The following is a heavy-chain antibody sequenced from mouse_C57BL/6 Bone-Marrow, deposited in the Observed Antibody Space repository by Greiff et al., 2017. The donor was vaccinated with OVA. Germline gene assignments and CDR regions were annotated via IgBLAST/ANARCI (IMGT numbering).Heavy chain of an antibody. CDR1: GYTFTSYG. CDR2: IYPRSGNT. D-gene: IGHD1-1*01. J-gene: IGHJ1*03. V-gene: IGHV1-81*01. CDR3: ARYDYGRKYFDV. Sequence: QVQLQQSGAELARPGASVKLSCKASGYTFTSYGISWVKQRTGQGLEWIGEIYPRSGNTYYNEKFKGKATLTADKSSSTAYMELRSLTSEDSAVYFCARYDYGRKYFDVWGTGTTVTVSA.